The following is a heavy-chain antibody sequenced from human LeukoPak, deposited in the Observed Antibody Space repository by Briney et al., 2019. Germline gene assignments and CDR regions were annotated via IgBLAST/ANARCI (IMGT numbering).Heavy chain of an antibody. CDR1: GFTFSSYG. V-gene: IGHV3-30*18. CDR3: AKQLEEIEMATNPLDY. CDR2: ISYDGSNK. Sequence: GRSLRLSCAASGFTFSSYGMHWVRQAPGKGLEWVAVISYDGSNKYYADSVKGRFTISRDNSKNTLYLQMNSLRAEDTAVYYCAKQLEEIEMATNPLDYWGQGTLVTVSS. D-gene: IGHD5-24*01. J-gene: IGHJ4*02.